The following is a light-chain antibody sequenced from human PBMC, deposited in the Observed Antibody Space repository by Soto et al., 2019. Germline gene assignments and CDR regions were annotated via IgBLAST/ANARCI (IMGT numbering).Light chain of an antibody. CDR1: QTINNF. CDR3: QQRSTGT. V-gene: IGKV3-11*01. CDR2: DAS. Sequence: EVVLTQSPATLSLSPGERATLSCRASQTINNFLAWYQQKPGQAPRLLIYDASSRAAGVPGRFSGSGSGTDFTLTITSLEPEDFALYHCQQRSTGTFGGGTKV. J-gene: IGKJ4*01.